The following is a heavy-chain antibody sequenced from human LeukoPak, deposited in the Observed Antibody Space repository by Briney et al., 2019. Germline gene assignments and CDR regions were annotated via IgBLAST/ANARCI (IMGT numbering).Heavy chain of an antibody. V-gene: IGHV4-34*01. CDR3: ARLTLWFGAPD. CDR1: GGSFSGYY. Sequence: SETLSLTCAVYGGSFSGYYWSWIRQPPVKGLEWIGEINHSGSTNYNPSLKSRVTISVDTSKNQFSLKLSSVTAADTAVYYCARLTLWFGAPDWGQGTLVTVSS. D-gene: IGHD3-10*01. J-gene: IGHJ4*02. CDR2: INHSGST.